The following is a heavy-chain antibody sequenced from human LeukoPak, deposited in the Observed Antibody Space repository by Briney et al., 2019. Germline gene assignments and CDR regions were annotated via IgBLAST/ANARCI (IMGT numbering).Heavy chain of an antibody. J-gene: IGHJ4*02. D-gene: IGHD1-26*01. Sequence: GGFLRLSCAASGFTFSSYWMHWVRQAPGKGLVWVSRINSDGSSTSYADSVKGRFTISRDNSKNTLYLQMKSLRAEDTAVYYCAKDPRRGVGFVGATFDYWGQGTLVSVSS. V-gene: IGHV3-74*01. CDR3: AKDPRRGVGFVGATFDY. CDR1: GFTFSSYW. CDR2: INSDGSST.